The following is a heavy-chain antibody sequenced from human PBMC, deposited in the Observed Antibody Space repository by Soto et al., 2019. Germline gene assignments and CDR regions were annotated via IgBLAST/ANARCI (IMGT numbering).Heavy chain of an antibody. CDR3: ARVVRGADAWFGI. CDR2: ITLYSGDT. V-gene: IGHV1-18*01. D-gene: IGHD6-13*01. Sequence: QVQLVQSGGEVKRPGASVKVSCKTSGYTFSNYGITWVRQAPGQPLEWLGWITLYSGDTNYAQKFQGRVSMTTDASMPIAYMELRILRSDDTAVYYCARVVRGADAWFGIWGQGTLVTVSS. J-gene: IGHJ5*02. CDR1: GYTFSNYG.